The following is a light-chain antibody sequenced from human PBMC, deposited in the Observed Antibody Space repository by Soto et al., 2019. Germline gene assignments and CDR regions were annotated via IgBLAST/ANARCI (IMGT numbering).Light chain of an antibody. CDR3: QQYYGTPYT. J-gene: IGKJ2*01. V-gene: IGKV4-1*01. CDR1: QSVLYSSNNKNY. Sequence: DIVMTQSPDSLAVSLGERATINCKSSQSVLYSSNNKNYLAWYQQRPGHPPKLLIYWASTRESGVPDRFSGSGSGTDFTLTISSLQAEDGAVYYCQQYYGTPYTFGQGTKLEIK. CDR2: WAS.